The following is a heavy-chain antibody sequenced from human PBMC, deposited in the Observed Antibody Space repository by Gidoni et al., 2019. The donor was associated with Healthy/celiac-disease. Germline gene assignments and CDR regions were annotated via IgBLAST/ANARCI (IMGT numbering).Heavy chain of an antibody. J-gene: IGHJ3*02. CDR1: GFTFSSYS. CDR3: ARDLDEDSGFDAFDI. CDR2: ISSSSSYI. V-gene: IGHV3-21*01. Sequence: EVQLVESGGGLVKPGGSLRLSCAASGFTFSSYSMNWVRQAPGKGLEWVSSISSSSSYIYYADSVKGRFTISRDNAKNSLYLQMNSLRAEDTAVYYCARDLDEDSGFDAFDIWGQGTMVTVSS. D-gene: IGHD3-22*01.